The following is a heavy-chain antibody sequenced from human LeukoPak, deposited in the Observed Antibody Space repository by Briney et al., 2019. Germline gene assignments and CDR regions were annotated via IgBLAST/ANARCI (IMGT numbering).Heavy chain of an antibody. CDR1: GYSFTSFW. CDR2: IYPGDSDT. V-gene: IGHV5-51*01. CDR3: ARINPDRDDYYFDY. Sequence: GESLQISCQGSGYSFTSFWIGWVRQMPGKGLEWMGIIYPGDSDTGYSPSFQGQVTISADKSISTAYLQWSSLKASDTAMYYCARINPDRDDYYFDYWGQGTLVTVSS. J-gene: IGHJ4*02. D-gene: IGHD1-14*01.